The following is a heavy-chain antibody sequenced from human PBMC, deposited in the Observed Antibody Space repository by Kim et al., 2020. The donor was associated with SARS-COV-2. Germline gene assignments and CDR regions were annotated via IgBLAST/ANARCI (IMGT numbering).Heavy chain of an antibody. CDR3: AKDIGSSSWYPDY. D-gene: IGHD6-13*01. V-gene: IGHV3-9*01. CDR1: GFTFDDYA. Sequence: SLRLSCAASGFTFDDYAMHWVRQAPGKGLEWVSGISWSSGSIGYADSVKGRFTISRDNAKNSLYLQMNSLRAEDTALYYCAKDIGSSSWYPDYWGQGTLVTVSS. J-gene: IGHJ4*02. CDR2: ISWSSGSI.